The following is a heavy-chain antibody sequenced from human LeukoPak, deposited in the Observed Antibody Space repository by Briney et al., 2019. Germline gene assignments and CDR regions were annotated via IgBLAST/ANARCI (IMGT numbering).Heavy chain of an antibody. D-gene: IGHD2-2*01. J-gene: IGHJ4*02. CDR2: INWNGGST. Sequence: RSGGSLRLXCAASGFTFDDYGMSWVRRAPGKGLESVSGINWNGGSTGYADSVKGRFTISRDNAKNSLYLQMNSLRAEDTALYYCARDGEYCSSTSCYGYWGQGTLVTVSS. CDR1: GFTFDDYG. CDR3: ARDGEYCSSTSCYGY. V-gene: IGHV3-20*04.